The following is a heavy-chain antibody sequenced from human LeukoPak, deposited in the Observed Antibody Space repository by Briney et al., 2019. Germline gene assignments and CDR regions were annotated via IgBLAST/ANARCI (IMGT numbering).Heavy chain of an antibody. CDR3: ASLDIVVVPAAIGWFDP. Sequence: SETLSLTCTVSGGSISSGDYYWSWIRQPPGKGLEWIGYIYYSGSTYYNPSLKSRVTISVDTSKNQFSLKLSSVTAADTAVYYCASLDIVVVPAAIGWFDPWGQGTLVTVSS. V-gene: IGHV4-30-4*08. CDR2: IYYSGST. D-gene: IGHD2-2*01. CDR1: GGSISSGDYY. J-gene: IGHJ5*02.